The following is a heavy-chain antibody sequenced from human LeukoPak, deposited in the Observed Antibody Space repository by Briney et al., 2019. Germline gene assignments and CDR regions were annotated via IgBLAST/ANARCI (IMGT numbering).Heavy chain of an antibody. CDR2: IGSSGDST. V-gene: IGHV3-23*01. D-gene: IGHD3-10*01. J-gene: IGHJ4*02. CDR3: ARGSKDLDF. CDR1: GFTFSSFA. Sequence: GGSLRLSCAPSGFTFSSFAMNWVRQAPGKGLEWVSTIGSSGDSTYYADSVRGRFTISRDNSKNTMHLQMNNLRAVDTAFYYCARGSKDLDFWGQGTLVTVSS.